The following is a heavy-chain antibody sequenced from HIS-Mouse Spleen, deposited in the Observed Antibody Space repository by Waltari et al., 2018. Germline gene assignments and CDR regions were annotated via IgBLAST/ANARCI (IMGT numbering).Heavy chain of an antibody. CDR3: AREIPYSSSWYDWYFDL. Sequence: QLHLQESGPGLVKPSETLSLPCSVSVCSLSSRLHSWGWIRQPPGKGLEWIGSIYYSGRTYYNPSLKSRVTISVDTSKNQFSLKLSSVTAADTAVYYCAREIPYSSSWYDWYFDLWGRGTLVTVSS. V-gene: IGHV4-39*07. CDR1: VCSLSSRLHS. D-gene: IGHD6-13*01. J-gene: IGHJ2*01. CDR2: IYYSGRT.